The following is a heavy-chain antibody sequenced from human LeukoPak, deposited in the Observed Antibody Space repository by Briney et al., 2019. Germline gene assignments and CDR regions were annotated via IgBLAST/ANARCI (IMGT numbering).Heavy chain of an antibody. CDR3: ATVRDIVVGGGPYYFDY. J-gene: IGHJ4*02. D-gene: IGHD2-15*01. CDR1: GYTFIGYY. V-gene: IGHV1-2*02. Sequence: ASVKVSCMASGYTFIGYYLHWVRQAPGQGLEWMGWINPHNGDTNYAQKFQGRVTMTRDTSITTAYMELSRLKSDDTAVYYCATVRDIVVGGGPYYFDYWGQGTLVTVSS. CDR2: INPHNGDT.